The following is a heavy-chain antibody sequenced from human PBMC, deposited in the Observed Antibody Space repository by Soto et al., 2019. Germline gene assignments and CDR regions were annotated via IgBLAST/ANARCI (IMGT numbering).Heavy chain of an antibody. J-gene: IGHJ5*02. Sequence: QVQLVESGGGVVQPGRSLRLSCAASGFTFSSYAMHWVRQAPGKGLEWVAVISYDGSNKYYADSMKGRFTISRDNSKNTLYLQMNRLRAEDTAVYYCARDTLIAAAGFDPWGQGTLVTVSS. CDR3: ARDTLIAAAGFDP. CDR2: ISYDGSNK. D-gene: IGHD6-13*01. CDR1: GFTFSSYA. V-gene: IGHV3-30-3*01.